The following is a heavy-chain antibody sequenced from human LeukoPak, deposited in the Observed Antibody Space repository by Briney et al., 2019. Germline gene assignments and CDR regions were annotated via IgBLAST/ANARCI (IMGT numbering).Heavy chain of an antibody. CDR3: ARDCSSISCLTRRIDY. CDR1: GYTFTGYY. D-gene: IGHD2-2*01. Sequence: ASVKVSCKASGYTFTGYYMHWVRQAPGQGLEWMGRINPNSGGTNYAQKFQGRVTMTRDTSISTAYMELSRLRSDDTAVYYCARDCSSISCLTRRIDYWGQGALVTVSS. CDR2: INPNSGGT. V-gene: IGHV1-2*06. J-gene: IGHJ4*02.